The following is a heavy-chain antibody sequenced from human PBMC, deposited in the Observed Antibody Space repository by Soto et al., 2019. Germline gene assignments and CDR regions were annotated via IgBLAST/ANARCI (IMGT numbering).Heavy chain of an antibody. CDR2: IYYSGST. J-gene: IGHJ4*02. Sequence: SETLSLTCTVSGGSISSYYWSWIRQPPGKGLEWIGYIYYSGSTNYNPSLKSRVTISVDTSKNQFSLKLISVTAADTSVYFCARLPTPPDYGDYYFDYWGQGTLVTVSS. V-gene: IGHV4-59*08. CDR1: GGSISSYY. CDR3: ARLPTPPDYGDYYFDY. D-gene: IGHD4-17*01.